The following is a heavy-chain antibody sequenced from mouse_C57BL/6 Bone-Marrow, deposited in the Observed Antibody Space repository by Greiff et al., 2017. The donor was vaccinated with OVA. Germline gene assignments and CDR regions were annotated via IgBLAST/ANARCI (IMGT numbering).Heavy chain of an antibody. CDR3: ARRGSSYGFAY. CDR1: GFTFSDYG. Sequence: EVMLVESGGGLVQPGGSLNLSCAASGFTFSDYGMAWVRQAPRKGPEWVAFISNLAYSIYYADTVTGRFTISRENAKNTLYLEMSSLRSEDTAMYYCARRGSSYGFAYWGQGTLVTVSA. CDR2: ISNLAYSI. D-gene: IGHD1-1*01. V-gene: IGHV5-15*01. J-gene: IGHJ3*01.